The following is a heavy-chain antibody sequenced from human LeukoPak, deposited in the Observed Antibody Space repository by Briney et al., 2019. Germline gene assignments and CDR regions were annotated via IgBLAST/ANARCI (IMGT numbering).Heavy chain of an antibody. CDR1: GFTFSSYG. Sequence: KPGGSLRLSCAASGFTFSSYGMHWVRQAPGQGLEWMGGIIPVSGATDYAQNFQGRVTMTRDTSLSTAYMELSRLTADDTAVYYCLAGRTNWGFDYWGQGTLVTVSS. V-gene: IGHV1-2*02. D-gene: IGHD7-27*01. CDR2: IIPVSGAT. J-gene: IGHJ4*02. CDR3: LAGRTNWGFDY.